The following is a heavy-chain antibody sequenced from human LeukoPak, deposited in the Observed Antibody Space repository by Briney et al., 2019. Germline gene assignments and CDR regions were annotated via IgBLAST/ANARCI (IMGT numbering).Heavy chain of an antibody. CDR3: AKVNEYYYDSSGFSDY. V-gene: IGHV3-23*01. Sequence: PGRSLRLSCAASGFTFSSYAMSWVRQAPGKGLEWVSAISGSGGSTYYADSVKGRFTISRDNSKNTPYLQMNSLRAEDTAVYYCAKVNEYYYDSSGFSDYWGQGTLVTVSS. CDR1: GFTFSSYA. CDR2: ISGSGGST. D-gene: IGHD3-22*01. J-gene: IGHJ4*02.